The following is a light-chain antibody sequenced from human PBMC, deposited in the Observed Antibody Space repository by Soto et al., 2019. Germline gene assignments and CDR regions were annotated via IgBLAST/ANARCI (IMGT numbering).Light chain of an antibody. CDR3: QQYGSSPPIT. J-gene: IGKJ3*01. CDR2: GAS. V-gene: IGKV3-20*01. CDR1: QSVSSSY. Sequence: EIVLTQSPATLSLSPGERATLSCRASQSVSSSYLAWYQQKPGQAPRLLIYGASSRATGIPDRFSGSGSGTDFTLTISRLEPEDFAVYYCQQYGSSPPITVGPGTKVDIK.